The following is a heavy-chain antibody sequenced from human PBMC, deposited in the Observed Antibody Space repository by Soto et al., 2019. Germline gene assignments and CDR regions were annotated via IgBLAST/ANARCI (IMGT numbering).Heavy chain of an antibody. CDR1: GFTFSSYG. Sequence: PGGSLRLSCAASGFTFSSYGMHWVRQAPGKGLEWVAVIWYDGSNKYYADSVKGRFTISRDNSKNTLYLQMNSLRAEDTALYYCARDGYGMVRGVMGLYFDYWGQGTLVTVSS. J-gene: IGHJ4*02. CDR3: ARDGYGMVRGVMGLYFDY. V-gene: IGHV3-33*01. D-gene: IGHD3-10*01. CDR2: IWYDGSNK.